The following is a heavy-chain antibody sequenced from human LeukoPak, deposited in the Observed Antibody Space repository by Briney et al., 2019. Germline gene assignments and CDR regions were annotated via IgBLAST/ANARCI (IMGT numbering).Heavy chain of an antibody. J-gene: IGHJ4*02. CDR2: LSWNAANI. Sequence: GGSLRLSCAASGFTFNSFAMNWVRQAPGKGLEWVSGLSWNAANIGYAESVRGRFTISRDNAGNSLYLQMNSLRPEDTALYYCAKALGSTVTTRTYFDYWGQGTLVTVSS. D-gene: IGHD4-17*01. CDR3: AKALGSTVTTRTYFDY. V-gene: IGHV3-9*01. CDR1: GFTFNSFA.